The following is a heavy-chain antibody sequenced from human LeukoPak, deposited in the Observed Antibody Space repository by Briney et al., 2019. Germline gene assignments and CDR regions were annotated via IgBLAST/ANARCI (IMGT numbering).Heavy chain of an antibody. Sequence: SETLSLTCTVSGGSLSSSSYYWGWIRQPPEKGLEWIGSMYYSGSTYYKSSLKSRVTITVDTSKNQFSLKLSSVTAADTAVYYCARHAHDTSGSLQRHCDYWGQGTLVTVSS. J-gene: IGHJ4*02. CDR2: MYYSGST. CDR3: ARHAHDTSGSLQRHCDY. D-gene: IGHD3-22*01. CDR1: GGSLSSSSYY. V-gene: IGHV4-39*01.